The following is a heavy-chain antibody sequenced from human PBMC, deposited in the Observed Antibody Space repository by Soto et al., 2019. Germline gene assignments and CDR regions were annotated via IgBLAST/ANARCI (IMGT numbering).Heavy chain of an antibody. CDR2: MNPNSGNT. D-gene: IGHD3-3*01. V-gene: IGHV1-8*01. J-gene: IGHJ4*02. CDR3: ARGSYYYDFWSGPYPFDY. Sequence: QVQLVQSGAEVKKPGASVKVSCKASGYTFTSYDINWVRQATGQGLEWMGWMNPNSGNTGYAQKFQGRVTMTRNTSISTAYMELSSLRSEDTAVYYCARGSYYYDFWSGPYPFDYWGQRTLVTVSS. CDR1: GYTFTSYD.